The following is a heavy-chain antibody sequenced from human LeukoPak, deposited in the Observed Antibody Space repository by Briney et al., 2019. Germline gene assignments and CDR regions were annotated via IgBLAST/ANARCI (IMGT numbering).Heavy chain of an antibody. Sequence: SVKVSCKASGGTFSSYAISWVRQAPGQGLEWMGGIIPIFGTANYAQKFQGRVTLTADASTRTAYMELSSLRPSATAVYYCARDGSRVPNPYCSSTSCHDAFDIWGQGTMVTVSS. V-gene: IGHV1-69*01. D-gene: IGHD2-2*01. CDR3: ARDGSRVPNPYCSSTSCHDAFDI. J-gene: IGHJ3*02. CDR1: GGTFSSYA. CDR2: IIPIFGTA.